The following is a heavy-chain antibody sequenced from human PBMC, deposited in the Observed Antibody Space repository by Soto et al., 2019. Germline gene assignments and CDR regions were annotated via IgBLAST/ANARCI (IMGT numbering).Heavy chain of an antibody. CDR2: IYSCGST. Sequence: GGSLRLSCAASGFTVSSNYMSWVRQAPGKGLEWVSVIYSCGSTYYADSVKGRFTISRDNAKNTLYFQMNSLRVEDTAVYYCARNLIKGYCSGRSRPMDAFDIWGPGTILTVSS. J-gene: IGHJ3*02. D-gene: IGHD2-15*01. V-gene: IGHV3-66*03. CDR3: ARNLIKGYCSGRSRPMDAFDI. CDR1: GFTVSSNY.